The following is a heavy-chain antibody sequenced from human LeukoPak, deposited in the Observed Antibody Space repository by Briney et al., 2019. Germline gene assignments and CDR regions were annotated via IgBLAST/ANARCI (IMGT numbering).Heavy chain of an antibody. D-gene: IGHD3-9*01. V-gene: IGHV3-23*01. CDR2: VGGGGDNT. Sequence: GWALRLSCPACVLTFSSYAMRGLGQAPAKGLDGVSVVGGGGDNTFYADPVQGRFPISSDNSNNTLHLQMHSLRAEDTDVYYCPKCARVTLFCSDAFDMWGQGTMVTVSS. J-gene: IGHJ3*02. CDR1: VLTFSSYA. CDR3: PKCARVTLFCSDAFDM.